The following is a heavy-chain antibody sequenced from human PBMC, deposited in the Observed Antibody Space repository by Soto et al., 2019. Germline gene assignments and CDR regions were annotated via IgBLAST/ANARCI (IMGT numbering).Heavy chain of an antibody. J-gene: IGHJ5*02. D-gene: IGHD2-8*02. CDR2: TYYRSKGYN. CDR3: ARGWYWYNRFDP. CDR1: GDSVSSNSAA. Sequence: SQTLSLTWAISGDSVSSNSAAWNWIRQSPSRGLEWLGRTYYRSKGYNDYAVSVKSRITINPDTSKNQFSLQLNSVTPEDTAVYYGARGWYWYNRFDPCGQATLVTLST. V-gene: IGHV6-1*01.